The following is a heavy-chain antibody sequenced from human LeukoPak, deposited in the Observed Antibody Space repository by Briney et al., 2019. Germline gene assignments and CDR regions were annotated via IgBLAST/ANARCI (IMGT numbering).Heavy chain of an antibody. V-gene: IGHV4-30-4*02. CDR3: ARSSSWTYAIYHY. CDR1: GGSISSGDYY. CDR2: IYYSGST. D-gene: IGHD2-8*01. J-gene: IGHJ4*02. Sequence: NASETLSLTCTVSGGSISSGDYYWSWIRQPPGKGLEWIGYIYYSGSTYYNPSLKSRVTISVDTSKNQFSLKLSSVTAADTAEYYCARSSSWTYAIYHYWGQGTLVTVSS.